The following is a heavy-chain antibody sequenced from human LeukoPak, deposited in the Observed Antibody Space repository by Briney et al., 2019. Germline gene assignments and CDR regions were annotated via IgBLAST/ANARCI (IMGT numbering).Heavy chain of an antibody. CDR3: ARDEMRYSGSYWN. Sequence: SETLSLTCTVSGGSIGSYYWSWIRQPPGKGLEWIGYINYSGSITYNPSLKSRVTISLDMSKNQFSLKLNSVTAADTAVYYCARDEMRYSGSYWNWGQGTLVTVSS. V-gene: IGHV4-59*01. CDR2: INYSGSI. J-gene: IGHJ4*02. D-gene: IGHD1-26*01. CDR1: GGSIGSYY.